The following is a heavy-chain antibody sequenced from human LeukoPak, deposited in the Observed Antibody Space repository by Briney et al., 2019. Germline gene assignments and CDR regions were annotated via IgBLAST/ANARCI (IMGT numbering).Heavy chain of an antibody. V-gene: IGHV4-34*01. Sequence: SETLSLTCAVYGGSFSGYYWSWIRQPPEKGLEWIGEINHSGSTNYNPSLKSRVTISVDTSKNQFSLKLSSVTAADTAVYYCARLGYCSGGSCYGPRGYYYYMDVWGKGTRSPSP. J-gene: IGHJ6*03. CDR3: ARLGYCSGGSCYGPRGYYYYMDV. CDR1: GGSFSGYY. CDR2: INHSGST. D-gene: IGHD2-15*01.